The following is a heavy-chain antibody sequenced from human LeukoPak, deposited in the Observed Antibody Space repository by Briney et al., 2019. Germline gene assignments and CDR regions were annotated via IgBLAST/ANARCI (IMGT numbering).Heavy chain of an antibody. CDR3: ARESRITIFGVVDY. Sequence: GASVKVSCKASGYTFTSYGISWVRQAPGQGLEWMGWISAYNGNTNYAQKLQGRVTMTTDTSTSTAYMELRSLRSDDTAVYYCARESRITIFGVVDYWGQGTLVTVSS. V-gene: IGHV1-18*01. J-gene: IGHJ4*02. CDR1: GYTFTSYG. CDR2: ISAYNGNT. D-gene: IGHD3-3*01.